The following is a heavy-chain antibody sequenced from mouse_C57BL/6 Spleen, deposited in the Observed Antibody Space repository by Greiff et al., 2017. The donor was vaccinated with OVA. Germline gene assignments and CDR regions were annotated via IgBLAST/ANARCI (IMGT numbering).Heavy chain of an antibody. D-gene: IGHD2-2*01. Sequence: VQLQQPGAELVMPGASVKLSCKASGYTFTSYWMHWVKQRPGQGLEWIGEIDPSDSYTNYNQKFKGKSTLTVDKSSSTAYMQLSSLTSEDSAVYYCARGLRREDFDYWGQGTTLTVSS. CDR1: GYTFTSYW. CDR2: IDPSDSYT. J-gene: IGHJ2*01. CDR3: ARGLRREDFDY. V-gene: IGHV1-69*01.